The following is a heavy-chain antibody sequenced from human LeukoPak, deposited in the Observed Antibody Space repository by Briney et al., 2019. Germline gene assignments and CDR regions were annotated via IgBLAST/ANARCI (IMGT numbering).Heavy chain of an antibody. CDR1: GFIFSNHA. Sequence: GGSLRLSCAASGFIFSNHAMSWVRQAPGKGLEWVSAITGSGGTKWYADSVKGHFTISRDNSKNTLYLQTNSLGVDDTAVYYCAKWADYDGFYGSDCWGQGTLVTVSS. V-gene: IGHV3-23*01. CDR3: AKWADYDGFYGSDC. CDR2: ITGSGGTK. J-gene: IGHJ4*02. D-gene: IGHD3-3*01.